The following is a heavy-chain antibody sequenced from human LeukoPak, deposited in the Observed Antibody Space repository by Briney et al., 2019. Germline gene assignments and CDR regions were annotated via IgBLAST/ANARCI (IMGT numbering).Heavy chain of an antibody. CDR2: IYHSGST. CDR1: GGSISSSNW. CDR3: ARRPGGNSYFEY. D-gene: IGHD4-23*01. Sequence: SETLSLTCAVSGGSISSSNWWSWVRQPPGKGLEWIGSIYHSGSTYYNPSLKSRVTISVDTSKNQFSLELSSVTAADTALYYCARRPGGNSYFEYWGQGTLVTVSS. V-gene: IGHV4-4*02. J-gene: IGHJ4*02.